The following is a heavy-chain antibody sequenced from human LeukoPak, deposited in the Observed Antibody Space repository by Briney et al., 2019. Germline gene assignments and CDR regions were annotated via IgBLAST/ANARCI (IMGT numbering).Heavy chain of an antibody. CDR1: GFTFSSYA. D-gene: IGHD6-6*01. CDR2: ISDSGGNT. Sequence: GGSLRLSCAASGFTFSSYAMSCVRQAPGKGLEWVSGISDSGGNTYYADSVRGRFTIPRDNSKNTLYLQMNSLRAEDTAVYYCARHRSSWLIDYWGQGTLVTVSS. V-gene: IGHV3-23*01. CDR3: ARHRSSWLIDY. J-gene: IGHJ4*02.